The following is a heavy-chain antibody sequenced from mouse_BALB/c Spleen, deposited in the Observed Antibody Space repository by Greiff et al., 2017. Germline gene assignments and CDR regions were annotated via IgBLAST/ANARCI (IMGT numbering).Heavy chain of an antibody. CDR2: INPSNGGT. Sequence: VQLQQSGAELVKPGASVKLSCKASGYTFTSYYMYWVKQRPGQGLEWIGEINPSNGGTNFNEKFKSKATLTVDKSSSTAYMQLSSLTSEDSAVYYCTSSDYYWYFDVWGAGTTVTVSS. J-gene: IGHJ1*01. CDR3: TSSDYYWYFDV. V-gene: IGHV1S81*02. CDR1: GYTFTSYY. D-gene: IGHD2-4*01.